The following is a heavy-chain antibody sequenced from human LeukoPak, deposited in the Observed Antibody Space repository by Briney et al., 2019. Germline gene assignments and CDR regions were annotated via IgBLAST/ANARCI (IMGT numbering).Heavy chain of an antibody. Sequence: GGSLRLSCAASGFTFSSYGMHWVRQAPGKGLEWVSGISWNSGSIGYADSVKGRLTISRDNAKNSLYLQMNSLRAEDTALYYCAKDGTRYYDSSGYYPGYWGQGTLVTVSS. J-gene: IGHJ4*02. CDR3: AKDGTRYYDSSGYYPGY. CDR1: GFTFSSYG. V-gene: IGHV3-9*01. CDR2: ISWNSGSI. D-gene: IGHD3-22*01.